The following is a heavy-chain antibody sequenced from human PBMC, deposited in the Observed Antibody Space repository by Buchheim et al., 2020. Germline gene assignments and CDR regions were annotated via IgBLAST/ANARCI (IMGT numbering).Heavy chain of an antibody. J-gene: IGHJ4*02. D-gene: IGHD2-21*01. CDR1: GGSFSGYY. CDR3: ARGCGGDLGNYFDY. Sequence: QVQLQQWGAGLFKPSETLSLTCAVYGGSFSGYYWSWIRQPPGKGLEWIGEINHSGSTNYNPSLKSRVTISVDTSKNQFSLKLSSVTAADTAVYYCARGCGGDLGNYFDYWGQGTL. CDR2: INHSGST. V-gene: IGHV4-34*01.